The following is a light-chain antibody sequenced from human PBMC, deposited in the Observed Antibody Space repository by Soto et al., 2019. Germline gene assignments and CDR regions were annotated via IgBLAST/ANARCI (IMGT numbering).Light chain of an antibody. Sequence: DIQMTQSPSSVSASVGDRVTITCRASQTIGSWLAWYQQKPGKAPNLLIYAASTLQSGVPSRFSGSGAGTDFALTISSLQPEDFVTYYCQQANTFPPTFGGGTKVETK. J-gene: IGKJ4*01. CDR3: QQANTFPPT. CDR1: QTIGSW. CDR2: AAS. V-gene: IGKV1-12*01.